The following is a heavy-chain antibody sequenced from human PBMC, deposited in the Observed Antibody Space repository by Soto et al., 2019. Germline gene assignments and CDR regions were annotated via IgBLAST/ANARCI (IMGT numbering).Heavy chain of an antibody. CDR1: GASITSTTYF. J-gene: IGHJ4*02. CDR3: AKNLPRTGRFDY. Sequence: SAPLSLTCSLSGASITSTTYFWAWIRQPPGKGLEWVGSIYYGGKTHYNPSLKSRTTISVDRSRNQFSLQVSSVTAADTAVYYCAKNLPRTGRFDYWGQGTVVT. V-gene: IGHV4-39*01. CDR2: IYYGGKT.